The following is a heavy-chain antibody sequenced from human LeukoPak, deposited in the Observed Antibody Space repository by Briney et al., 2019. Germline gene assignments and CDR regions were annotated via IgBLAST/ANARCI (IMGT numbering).Heavy chain of an antibody. J-gene: IGHJ4*02. V-gene: IGHV1-2*02. CDR2: ISSNSGAT. CDR1: GYTFTDYY. Sequence: ASVKVSCKASGYTFTDYYIHWVRQAPGQGLEWMGWISSNSGATDYAQKFQGRVTMTRDTSISTAYMELSRLRSDDTAVYYCARDFSITMVRGVTPYWGQGTLVTVSS. CDR3: ARDFSITMVRGVTPY. D-gene: IGHD3-10*01.